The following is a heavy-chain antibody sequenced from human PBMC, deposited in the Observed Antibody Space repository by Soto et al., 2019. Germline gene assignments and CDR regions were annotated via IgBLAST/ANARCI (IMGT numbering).Heavy chain of an antibody. D-gene: IGHD4-17*01. CDR2: IYHSGST. Sequence: SETLSLTCAVSGYSISSGYYWGWIRQPPGKGLEWIGSIYHSGSTYYNPSLKSRVTISVDTSKNQFSLKLSSVTAADTAVYYCARDIGTVTTEHWFNPWGQGTLVTVSS. CDR1: GYSISSGYY. V-gene: IGHV4-38-2*02. J-gene: IGHJ5*02. CDR3: ARDIGTVTTEHWFNP.